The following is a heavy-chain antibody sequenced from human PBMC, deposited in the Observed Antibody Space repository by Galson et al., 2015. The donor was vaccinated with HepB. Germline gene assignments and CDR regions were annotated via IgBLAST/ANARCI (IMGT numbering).Heavy chain of an antibody. D-gene: IGHD2-15*01. CDR2: IGGSSSYI. V-gene: IGHV3-21*01. CDR1: GFTFSNYN. J-gene: IGHJ6*03. CDR3: ARVRARSGGSYYYYYMDV. Sequence: SLRLSCAASGFTFSNYNMNWVRQAPGKGLEWVSSIGGSSSYIYYADSVKGRFAISRDNAKNSLSLQINSLRAEDTAVYYCARVRARSGGSYYYYYMDVWGKGTMVTVSS.